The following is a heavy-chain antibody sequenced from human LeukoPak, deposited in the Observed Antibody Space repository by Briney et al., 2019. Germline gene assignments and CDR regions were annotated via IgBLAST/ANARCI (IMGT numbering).Heavy chain of an antibody. J-gene: IGHJ5*02. CDR2: IIPIFGTA. CDR3: ARSVATYYYDSSGYYLNWFDP. V-gene: IGHV1-69*13. CDR1: GGTFSNYA. Sequence: GASVTVSCMDSGGTFSNYAISWVRQAPGQGLEWMGGIIPIFGTANYAQKFQGRVTITADESTSTAYMELSSLRSEDTAVYYCARSVATYYYDSSGYYLNWFDPWGQGTLVTVSS. D-gene: IGHD3-22*01.